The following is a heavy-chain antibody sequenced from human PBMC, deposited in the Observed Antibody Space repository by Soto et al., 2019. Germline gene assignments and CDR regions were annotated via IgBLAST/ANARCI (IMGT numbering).Heavy chain of an antibody. CDR2: ISYDGSNE. CDR3: AKGVVECSGGTCYIGY. CDR1: GFTFTTFG. J-gene: IGHJ4*02. V-gene: IGHV3-30*18. D-gene: IGHD2-15*01. Sequence: GGSLRLSCAASGFTFTTFGMHWVRQAPGKGLEWVAVISYDGSNEYYADSVKGRFTTSRDNSKDTLYLQMNSLRPEDTAVYYCAKGVVECSGGTCYIGYWGQGTLVIVSS.